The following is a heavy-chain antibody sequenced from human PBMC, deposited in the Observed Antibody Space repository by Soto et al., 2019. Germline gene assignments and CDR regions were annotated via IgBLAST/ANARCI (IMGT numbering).Heavy chain of an antibody. CDR1: GYTFTSNS. CDR3: ARDRIVVVPASWTWFDP. V-gene: IGHV1-3*01. Sequence: GASVEVSFKASGYTFTSNSMHWVRQATGKRFEWMGWINAGNGNTKYSQKFQGRVTITRDTSASTAYMELSSLRSEDTAVYYCARDRIVVVPASWTWFDPWGQGTLVTVSS. J-gene: IGHJ5*02. D-gene: IGHD2-2*01. CDR2: INAGNGNT.